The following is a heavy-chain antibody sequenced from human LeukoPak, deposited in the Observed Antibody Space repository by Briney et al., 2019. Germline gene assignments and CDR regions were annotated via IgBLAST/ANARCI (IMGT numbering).Heavy chain of an antibody. CDR1: GFTFTNYG. CDR3: VRIAERQLAYYFDY. Sequence: GASVKVSCKASGFTFTNYGFTGVRQAPGQGLEWMGWISAFNGDTNYAQWLQGRVTMTTDTSTGTAYMELRSLRSDDTAVYYCVRIAERQLAYYFDYWGQGTLVTVSS. J-gene: IGHJ4*02. V-gene: IGHV1-18*01. CDR2: ISAFNGDT. D-gene: IGHD6-13*01.